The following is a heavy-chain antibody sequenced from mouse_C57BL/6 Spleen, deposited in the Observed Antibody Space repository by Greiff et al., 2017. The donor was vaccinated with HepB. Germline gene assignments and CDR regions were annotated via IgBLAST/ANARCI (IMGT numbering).Heavy chain of an antibody. J-gene: IGHJ4*01. V-gene: IGHV1-80*01. D-gene: IGHD1-1*01. CDR1: GYAFSSYW. Sequence: QVQLQQSGAELVKPGASVKISCKASGYAFSSYWMNWVKQRPGKGLEWIGQIYPGDGDTNYNGKFKGKATLTADKSSSTAYMQLSSLTSEDSAVYFCAGGVAPYYYAMDYWGQGTSVTVSS. CDR2: IYPGDGDT. CDR3: AGGVAPYYYAMDY.